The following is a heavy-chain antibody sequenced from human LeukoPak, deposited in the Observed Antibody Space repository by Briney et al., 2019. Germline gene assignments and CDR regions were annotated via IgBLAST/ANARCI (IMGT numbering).Heavy chain of an antibody. CDR2: MYPGDSDI. D-gene: IGHD3-22*01. CDR1: GYSFTSYW. Sequence: GESLKISCKGSGYSFTSYWIGWVRQMPGKGLEWMGIMYPGDSDIRYSPSFQGHVTISADKSISTAYLQWSSLKASDTAIYYCARSYYYDSSGYDAFDIWGQGTMVTVSS. CDR3: ARSYYYDSSGYDAFDI. V-gene: IGHV5-51*01. J-gene: IGHJ3*02.